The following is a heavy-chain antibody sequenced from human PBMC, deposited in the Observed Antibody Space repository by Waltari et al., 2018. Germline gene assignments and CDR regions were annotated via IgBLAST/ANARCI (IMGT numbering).Heavy chain of an antibody. CDR3: ATRGYCSGGSCY. D-gene: IGHD2-15*01. CDR2: FDPEDGET. CDR1: GSTSTASS. Sequence: QVHLVQSGPEVKKPGAPVKVPCKVPGSTSTASSLHWFRQAPGKGLEWMGGFDPEDGETIYAQKFQGRVTMTEDTSTDTAYMELSSLRSEDTAVYYCATRGYCSGGSCYWGQGTLVTVSA. J-gene: IGHJ4*02. V-gene: IGHV1-24*01.